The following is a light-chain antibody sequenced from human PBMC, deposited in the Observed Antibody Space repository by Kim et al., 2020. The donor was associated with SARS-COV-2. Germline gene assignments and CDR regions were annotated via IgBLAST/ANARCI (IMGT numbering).Light chain of an antibody. V-gene: IGKV1-33*01. CDR1: QDIDIH. J-gene: IGKJ5*01. CDR3: QHYHSLPIT. Sequence: AFVGDKVTNTCQASQDIDIHLNWYQHKSGKTPKLLIFDASNLDVGVPSRFRGSGSGTDFTFIINNLQPEDFATYYCQHYHSLPITFGQGTRLEIK. CDR2: DAS.